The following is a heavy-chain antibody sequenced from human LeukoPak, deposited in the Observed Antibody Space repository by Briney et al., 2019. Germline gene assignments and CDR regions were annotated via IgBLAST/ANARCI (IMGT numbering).Heavy chain of an antibody. CDR3: ATETWFFAS. Sequence: ASVKVSCKTSGYTLTDHQMHWVRQAPGQGLEWMGRVEPNSGDTIYAQKFQGRVAMTSDTSTNTGFMELSSLKSDDTAVYYCATETWFFASWGQGTLVTVSS. V-gene: IGHV1-2*02. D-gene: IGHD3-9*01. J-gene: IGHJ4*02. CDR1: GYTLTDHQ. CDR2: VEPNSGDT.